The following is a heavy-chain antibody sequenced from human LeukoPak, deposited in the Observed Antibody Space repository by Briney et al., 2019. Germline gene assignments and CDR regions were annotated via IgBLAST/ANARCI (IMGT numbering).Heavy chain of an antibody. V-gene: IGHV3-23*01. J-gene: IGHJ4*02. Sequence: PGGSLRLSCAASGFNFKLSARSWGRQAPGKGLEWVALISGTRSRGSGITGGNTYYADSVKGRFSISRDDSQNTVYLQMNSLRAEDMAVYYCAKDRADVVPTMVLDYWGQGILVTVSS. CDR1: GFNFKLSA. CDR3: AKDRADVVPTMVLDY. CDR2: ISGTRSRGSGITGGNT. D-gene: IGHD5-12*01.